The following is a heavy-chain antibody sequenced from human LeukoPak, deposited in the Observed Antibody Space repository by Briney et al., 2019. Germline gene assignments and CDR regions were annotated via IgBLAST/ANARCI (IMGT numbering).Heavy chain of an antibody. V-gene: IGHV1-2*02. J-gene: IGHJ4*02. D-gene: IGHD6-13*01. CDR2: INPNSGGT. Sequence: GASVKVSCKASGYTFTGYYMHWGRQSPGHGLEGRGWINPNSGGTNYAQKFQGRVTMTRDTSISTAYMELSRLRSDDTAVYYCARGGSSSWYDYWGQGTLVTVSS. CDR1: GYTFTGYY. CDR3: ARGGSSSWYDY.